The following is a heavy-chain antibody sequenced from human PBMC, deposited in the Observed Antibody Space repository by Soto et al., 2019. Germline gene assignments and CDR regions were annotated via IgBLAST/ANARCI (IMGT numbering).Heavy chain of an antibody. J-gene: IGHJ6*02. D-gene: IGHD6-19*01. Sequence: SQSLSLTCTLSGGSISSSSYYWGWIRQPPGKGLEWIGSIYYSGTTYYNPSLKSRVTISVDTSKYQFSLKLSAVTAADTAVYDCGWLYYYYGMDVWGQGTTVTVYS. CDR2: IYYSGTT. CDR1: GGSISSSSYY. CDR3: GWLYYYYGMDV. V-gene: IGHV4-39*01.